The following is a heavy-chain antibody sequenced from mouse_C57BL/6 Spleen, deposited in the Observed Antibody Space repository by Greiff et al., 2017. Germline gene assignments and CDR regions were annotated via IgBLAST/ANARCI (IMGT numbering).Heavy chain of an antibody. J-gene: IGHJ4*01. CDR2: IYPGNGDT. CDR1: GCTFTSYN. Sequence: QVQLQQSGAELVRPGASVKMSCKASGCTFTSYNMHWVKQTPRQGLEWIGAIYPGNGDTSYNQKFKGKATLTVDKSSSTAYMQLSSLTSEDSAVYFCAREGSYYSNYGDLFYAMDYWGQGTSVTVSS. CDR3: AREGSYYSNYGDLFYAMDY. V-gene: IGHV1-12*01. D-gene: IGHD2-5*01.